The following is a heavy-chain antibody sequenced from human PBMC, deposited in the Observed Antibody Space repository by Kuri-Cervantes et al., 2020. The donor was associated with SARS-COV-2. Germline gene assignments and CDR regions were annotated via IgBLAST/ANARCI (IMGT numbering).Heavy chain of an antibody. CDR3: AGDHYYYYMDV. Sequence: GESLKISCAASGFTFSSYAMSWVRQAPGKGLEWVANIKQDGSEKYYVDSVKGRFTISRDNAKNSLYLQMNSLRAEDTAVYYCAGDHYYYYMDVWGKGTSVTVSS. CDR2: IKQDGSEK. V-gene: IGHV3-7*04. J-gene: IGHJ6*03. CDR1: GFTFSSYA.